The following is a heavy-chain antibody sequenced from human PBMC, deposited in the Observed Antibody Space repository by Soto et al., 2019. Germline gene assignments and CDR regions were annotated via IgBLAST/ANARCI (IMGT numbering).Heavy chain of an antibody. D-gene: IGHD3-22*01. Sequence: SETLCVTCALSGYSISIGFYWGWIRQSPGKGLEWIGSIYHTGNTYYNASLRSRVTISVDTSKNQFSLKLTSVTAADTAVYYCARNKMYYDNSGNSSIDGFDIWGQGTMVTVSS. J-gene: IGHJ3*02. CDR3: ARNKMYYDNSGNSSIDGFDI. V-gene: IGHV4-38-2*01. CDR1: GYSISIGFY. CDR2: IYHTGNT.